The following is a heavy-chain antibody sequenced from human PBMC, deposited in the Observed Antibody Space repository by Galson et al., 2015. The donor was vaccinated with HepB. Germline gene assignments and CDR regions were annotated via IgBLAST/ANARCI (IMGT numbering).Heavy chain of an antibody. CDR1: GYTFTSYA. CDR2: INAGNGNT. J-gene: IGHJ3*02. Sequence: SVKVSCKASGYTFTSYAMHWVRQAPGQRLEWMGWINAGNGNTKYSQKFQGRVTITRDASASTAYMELSSLRSEDTAVYYCARSLWFGELYAFDIWGQGTMVTVSS. V-gene: IGHV1-3*01. D-gene: IGHD3-10*01. CDR3: ARSLWFGELYAFDI.